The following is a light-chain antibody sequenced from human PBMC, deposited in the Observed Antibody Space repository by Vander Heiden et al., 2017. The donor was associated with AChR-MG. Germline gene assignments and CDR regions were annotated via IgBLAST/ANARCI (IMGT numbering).Light chain of an antibody. V-gene: IGLV3-21*02. CDR3: QLWDTDSDHV. CDR1: IIGTKS. Sequence: SYVLSQPPSVSVAPGQTATITCAGSIIGTKSVHCDQQKPGQAPVLVVHDDKDRPSWIPDRFSGSNSGNTATLTTSSVEAGDEADYYCQLWDTDSDHVFGGGTTLTVL. J-gene: IGLJ2*01. CDR2: DDK.